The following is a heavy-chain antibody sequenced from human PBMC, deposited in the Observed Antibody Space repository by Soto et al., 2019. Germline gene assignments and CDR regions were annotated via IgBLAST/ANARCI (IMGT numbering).Heavy chain of an antibody. J-gene: IGHJ5*02. Sequence: EVQLVESGGGLVQPGGSLRLSCAASGFTFSSYSMNWVRQAPGTGLEWVSYISSSSSTIYYADSVKGRFTISRDNAKNSLYLQMNSLRDEDTAVYYCARDYDFWSGGNWFDPWGQGTLVTVSS. CDR2: ISSSSSTI. CDR3: ARDYDFWSGGNWFDP. CDR1: GFTFSSYS. D-gene: IGHD3-3*01. V-gene: IGHV3-48*02.